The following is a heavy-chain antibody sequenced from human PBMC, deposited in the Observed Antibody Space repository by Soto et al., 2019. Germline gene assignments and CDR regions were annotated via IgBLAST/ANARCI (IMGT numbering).Heavy chain of an antibody. Sequence: SEPLSLTCAVYRGALSGYSWNWIRQPPGKGLEWIGEINYSEETNPSYNPSLKSRVTISADRTNNQLFLRLTSVTAADTAIYYCARDHDYVWGRDRNWPGLWGQGKPVTVSA. V-gene: IGHV4-34*01. CDR3: ARDHDYVWGRDRNWPGL. J-gene: IGHJ4*02. D-gene: IGHD3-16*01. CDR2: INYSEET. CDR1: RGALSGYS.